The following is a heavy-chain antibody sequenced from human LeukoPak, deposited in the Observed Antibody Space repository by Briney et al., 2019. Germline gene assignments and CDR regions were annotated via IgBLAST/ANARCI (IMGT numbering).Heavy chain of an antibody. CDR3: ARGPRISVMATITWYFNY. Sequence: SETLSLTCAVYGESFSGHYWNWLRQPPGKGLEWIREINHSGSTSYNPSLRRRVTISVDTSKNHFSLHLTSVTAADTAVYYCARGPRISVMATITWYFNYWGQGTLVTVSS. J-gene: IGHJ4*02. D-gene: IGHD5-24*01. V-gene: IGHV4-34*01. CDR2: INHSGST. CDR1: GESFSGHY.